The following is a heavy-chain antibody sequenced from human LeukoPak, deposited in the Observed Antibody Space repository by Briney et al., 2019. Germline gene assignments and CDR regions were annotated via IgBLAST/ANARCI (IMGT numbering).Heavy chain of an antibody. CDR3: ARVRVITMFDP. V-gene: IGHV4-34*01. J-gene: IGHJ5*02. CDR1: GGFFSGYY. Sequence: SWTLSLTCAVCGGFFSGYYWSWIRQPPARGLEWIGEINHSGSTNYNPSLKSRVTISVDTSKNQFSLKLSSVTAADTAVYYFARVRVITMFDPWGQGTWSPSPQ. D-gene: IGHD3-22*01. CDR2: INHSGST.